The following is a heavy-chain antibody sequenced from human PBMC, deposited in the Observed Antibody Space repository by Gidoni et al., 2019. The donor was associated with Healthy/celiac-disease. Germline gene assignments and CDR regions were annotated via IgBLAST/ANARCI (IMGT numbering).Heavy chain of an antibody. V-gene: IGHV1-69*01. CDR3: AREIPMRVVADAFDI. CDR1: GGTFSSYA. D-gene: IGHD3-22*01. J-gene: IGHJ3*02. Sequence: QVQLVQSGAEVKKPGSSVTVSCKASGGTFSSYAISWVRKAPGQGLEWMGGIIPIFGTANYAQKFQGRVTITADESTSTAYMELSSLRSEDTAVYYCAREIPMRVVADAFDIWGQGTMVTVSS. CDR2: IIPIFGTA.